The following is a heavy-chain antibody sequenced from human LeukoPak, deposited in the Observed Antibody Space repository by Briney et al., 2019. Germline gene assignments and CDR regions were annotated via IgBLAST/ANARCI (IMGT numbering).Heavy chain of an antibody. CDR3: ARWSIVPANYYYYYMDV. J-gene: IGHJ6*03. Sequence: GGSLRLSCAASGFTFSSYWMHWVRQAPGKGLVWVSRINTDGSSTSYADSVKGRFTISRDNAKNTLYLQMNSLRAEDTAVYYCARWSIVPANYYYYYMDVWGKGTTVTVSS. D-gene: IGHD2-2*01. CDR1: GFTFSSYW. CDR2: INTDGSST. V-gene: IGHV3-74*01.